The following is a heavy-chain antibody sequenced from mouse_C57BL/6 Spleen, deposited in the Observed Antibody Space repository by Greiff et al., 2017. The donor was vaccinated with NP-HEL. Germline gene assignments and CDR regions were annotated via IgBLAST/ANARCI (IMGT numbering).Heavy chain of an antibody. CDR2: INPSTGGT. CDR1: GYSFTGYY. CDR3: ARDDYDDAMDY. Sequence: EVKLQESGPELVKPGASVKISCKASGYSFTGYYMNWVKQSPEKSLEWIGEINPSTGGTTYNQKFKAKATLTVDKSSSTAYMQLKSLTSEDSAVYYCARDDYDDAMDYWGQGTSVTVSS. V-gene: IGHV1-42*01. D-gene: IGHD2-4*01. J-gene: IGHJ4*01.